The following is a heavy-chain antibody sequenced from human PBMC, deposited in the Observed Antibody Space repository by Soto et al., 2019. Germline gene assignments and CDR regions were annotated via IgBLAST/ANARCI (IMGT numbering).Heavy chain of an antibody. D-gene: IGHD3-22*01. CDR2: ISSSGSII. CDR3: ARDLGYYESDGYFDY. Sequence: GGSLNLSCAASGFTFSANNMSWIRQAPGKGLEWVSYISSSGSIIYYADSVKGRFTISRDNAKNSLYLQMNSLRAEDTAVYYCARDLGYYESDGYFDYWGQGALVTVSS. CDR1: GFTFSANN. V-gene: IGHV3-11*01. J-gene: IGHJ4*02.